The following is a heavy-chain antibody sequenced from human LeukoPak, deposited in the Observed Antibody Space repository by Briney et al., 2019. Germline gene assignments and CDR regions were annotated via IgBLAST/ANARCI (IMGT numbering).Heavy chain of an antibody. CDR1: GDSISSGNYF. D-gene: IGHD3-16*01. Sequence: SETLSLTCTVSGDSISSGNYFWAWIRQSAGKGLEWIGRIHSDGLANYNPSLRSRVTVSVDTSNNQFSLKVRSVTAADTATYYCARDRQLGWFGPWGQGILVTVSS. CDR2: IHSDGLA. CDR3: ARDRQLGWFGP. J-gene: IGHJ5*02. V-gene: IGHV4-61*02.